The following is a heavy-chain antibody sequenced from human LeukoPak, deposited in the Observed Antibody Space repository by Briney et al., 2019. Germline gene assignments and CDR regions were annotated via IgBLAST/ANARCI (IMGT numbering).Heavy chain of an antibody. D-gene: IGHD3-3*01. CDR3: AKIPSGSYALDS. Sequence: PGGSLRLSCAASGFTFSSYAMSWIRQAPGKRLEWVSYISRGGSTIYYADSVKGRFTISRDNAKNSLYLQMNSLGADDTAVYYCAKIPSGSYALDSWGQGTLVTVSS. J-gene: IGHJ4*02. CDR2: ISRGGSTI. CDR1: GFTFSSYA. V-gene: IGHV3-11*01.